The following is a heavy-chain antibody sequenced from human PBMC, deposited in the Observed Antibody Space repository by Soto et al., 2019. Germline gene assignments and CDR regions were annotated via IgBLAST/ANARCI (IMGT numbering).Heavy chain of an antibody. Sequence: QVQLQQWGAGLLKPSETLSLTCAVYGGSFSGYYWSWIRQPPGKGLEWIGEINHSGSTNYNPSLKRRGTIPXDTXSXRCSRTRRSVPAADTAVYYCARGWRCSGGSCCFFVYWGQGTLVTVSS. D-gene: IGHD2-15*01. CDR1: GGSFSGYY. J-gene: IGHJ4*02. CDR3: ARGWRCSGGSCCFFVY. CDR2: INHSGST. V-gene: IGHV4-34*01.